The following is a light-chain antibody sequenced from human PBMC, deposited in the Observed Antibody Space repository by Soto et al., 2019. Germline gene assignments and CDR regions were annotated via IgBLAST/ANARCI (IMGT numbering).Light chain of an antibody. CDR1: QSVRTK. CDR3: QQYGSSPWT. J-gene: IGKJ1*01. Sequence: EIVMTQSPDTLYVSPGEGATLSCRASQSVRTKLAWYQQKAGQAPRLLIYATSSRATGAPDRFSGSGSGTDFTLTISRLEPEDSAVYYCQQYGSSPWTFGQGTKVDIK. V-gene: IGKV3-20*01. CDR2: ATS.